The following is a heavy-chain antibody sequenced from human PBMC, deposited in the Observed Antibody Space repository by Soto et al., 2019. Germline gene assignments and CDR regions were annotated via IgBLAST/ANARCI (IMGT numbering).Heavy chain of an antibody. J-gene: IGHJ4*02. V-gene: IGHV1-18*01. D-gene: IGHD2-2*01. Sequence: ASVKVSCKASGYTFTSYGISWVRQAPGQGLEWMGWISAYNGNTNYAQKLQGRVTMTTDTSTSTAYMELRSLRSDDTALYYCARDRGVVVPAASYYDYWGQGTLVTVSS. CDR1: GYTFTSYG. CDR2: ISAYNGNT. CDR3: ARDRGVVVPAASYYDY.